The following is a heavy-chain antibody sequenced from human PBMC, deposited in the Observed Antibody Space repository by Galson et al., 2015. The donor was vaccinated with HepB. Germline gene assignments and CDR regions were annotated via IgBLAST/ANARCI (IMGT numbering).Heavy chain of an antibody. CDR1: GFTVSSNY. CDR3: ARYNWNLPFDY. V-gene: IGHV3-53*01. D-gene: IGHD1-20*01. CDR2: IYSGGST. J-gene: IGHJ4*02. Sequence: SLRLSCAASGFTVSSNYMSWVRQAPGKGLEWVSVIYSGGSTYYADSVKGRFTISRDNSKNTLYLQMNSLRAEDTAVYYCARYNWNLPFDYWGQGTLVTVSS.